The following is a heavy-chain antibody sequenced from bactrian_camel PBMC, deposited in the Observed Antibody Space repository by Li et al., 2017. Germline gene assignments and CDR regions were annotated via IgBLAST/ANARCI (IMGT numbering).Heavy chain of an antibody. CDR3: AADSRGSWYGRKTWTL. V-gene: IGHV3-2*01. J-gene: IGHJ4*01. Sequence: HVQLVESGGGLVQPGGSLRLSCAASGFTFSSYYMTWVRQAPGKGLEWVSSIYTSGNTYYADSGKGRFTISKDNAESTMYLQMNSLRPEDTAMYYCAADSRGSWYGRKTWTLLGPGDPGHRL. CDR2: IYTSGNT. D-gene: IGHD6*01. CDR1: GFTFSSYY.